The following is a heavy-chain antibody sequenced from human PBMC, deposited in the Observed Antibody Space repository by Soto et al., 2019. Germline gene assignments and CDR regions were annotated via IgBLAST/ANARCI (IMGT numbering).Heavy chain of an antibody. V-gene: IGHV4-59*01. J-gene: IGHJ6*03. Sequence: SETLSLTCTVSGGSISSYYWSWIRQPPGKGLEWIGYIYYSGSTNYNPSLKSRVTISVDTSKNQFSLKLSSVTAADTAVYYCARGPTIFGVVIIRDYYYYFMDVCGKGTTVTVSS. CDR2: IYYSGST. CDR1: GGSISSYY. D-gene: IGHD3-3*01. CDR3: ARGPTIFGVVIIRDYYYYFMDV.